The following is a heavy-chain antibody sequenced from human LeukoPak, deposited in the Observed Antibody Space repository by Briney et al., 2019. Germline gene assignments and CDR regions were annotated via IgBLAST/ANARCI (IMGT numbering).Heavy chain of an antibody. D-gene: IGHD5-24*01. Sequence: PSETLSLTCTVSGGSLSSNYWSWIRQPPGKGLEWIGYIYYSGNTNYNPSLKSRVTIAVDTSKNQFSLKLSSVTAADTAVYYCARVSRGLQYSWFDPWGQGTLVTVSS. CDR3: ARVSRGLQYSWFDP. CDR2: IYYSGNT. CDR1: GGSLSSNY. V-gene: IGHV4-59*01. J-gene: IGHJ5*02.